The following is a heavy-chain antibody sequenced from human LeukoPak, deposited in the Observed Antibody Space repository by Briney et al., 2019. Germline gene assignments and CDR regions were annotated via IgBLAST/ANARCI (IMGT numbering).Heavy chain of an antibody. CDR2: IYYSGST. V-gene: IGHV4-30-4*01. CDR1: GGSISSGDYY. J-gene: IGHJ4*02. D-gene: IGHD2-21*02. Sequence: PSETLSLTCTVSGGSISSGDYYWSWIRQPPGKGLEWIRYIYYSGSTYYNPSLKSRVTISEDTSKSQFSLKLSSVTAADTAVYHCARLAYCGGDCYKFDYWGQGTLVTVSS. CDR3: ARLAYCGGDCYKFDY.